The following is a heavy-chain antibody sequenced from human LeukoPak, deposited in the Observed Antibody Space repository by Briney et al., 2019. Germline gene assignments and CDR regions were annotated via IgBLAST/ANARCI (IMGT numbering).Heavy chain of an antibody. J-gene: IGHJ4*02. V-gene: IGHV1-69*06. CDR3: ARLYCSGGSCYSNY. CDR2: IIPIFGTA. Sequence: ASVKVSCKASGGTFSSYAISWVRQAPGQGLEWMGGIIPIFGTANYAQKFQGRVTITADKSTSTAYMELSSLRSEDTAVYYCARLYCSGGSCYSNYWGQGTLVTVSS. CDR1: GGTFSSYA. D-gene: IGHD2-15*01.